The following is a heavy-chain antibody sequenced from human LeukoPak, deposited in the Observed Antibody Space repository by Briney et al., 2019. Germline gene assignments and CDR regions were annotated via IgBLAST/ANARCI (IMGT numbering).Heavy chain of an antibody. Sequence: SETLSLTCTVSGGSISTGAYYWGWIRQHPEKGLEWLGHISYTGNTYYNPSLKSRMTMSLDTSENQFSLRVSSVTAADTAVYYCVSEGYSNRWYRSWVQGTLVNVSS. CDR3: VSEGYSNRWYRS. CDR2: ISYTGNT. J-gene: IGHJ5*02. D-gene: IGHD6-13*01. CDR1: GGSISTGAYY. V-gene: IGHV4-31*03.